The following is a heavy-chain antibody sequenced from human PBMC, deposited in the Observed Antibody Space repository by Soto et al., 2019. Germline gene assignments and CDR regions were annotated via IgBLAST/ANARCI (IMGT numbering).Heavy chain of an antibody. J-gene: IGHJ6*03. V-gene: IGHV3-15*01. Sequence: GGSLRLSCAASGFTFSNAWMSWVRQAPGKGLEWVGRIKSKTDGGTTDYAAPVKGRFTISRDDSKNTLYLQMNSLKTEDTAVYYCTTDPGSAYSSSSYYYYYYMDVWGKGTTVTVSS. CDR1: GFTFSNAW. D-gene: IGHD6-6*01. CDR2: IKSKTDGGTT. CDR3: TTDPGSAYSSSSYYYYYYMDV.